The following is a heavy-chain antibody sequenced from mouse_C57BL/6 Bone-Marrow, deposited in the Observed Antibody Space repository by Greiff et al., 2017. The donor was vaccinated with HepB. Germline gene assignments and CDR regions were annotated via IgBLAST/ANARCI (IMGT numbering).Heavy chain of an antibody. V-gene: IGHV1-59*01. CDR2: IDPSDSYT. J-gene: IGHJ1*03. D-gene: IGHD2-4*01. CDR1: GYTFTSYW. Sequence: QVQLKQPGAELVRPGTSVKLSCKASGYTFTSYWMHWVKQRPGQGLEWIGVIDPSDSYTNYNQKFKGKATLTVDTSSSTAYKQLSSLTSEDSAVDYCARVYYDCVHWYFEVWGTGTTVTVSS. CDR3: ARVYYDCVHWYFEV.